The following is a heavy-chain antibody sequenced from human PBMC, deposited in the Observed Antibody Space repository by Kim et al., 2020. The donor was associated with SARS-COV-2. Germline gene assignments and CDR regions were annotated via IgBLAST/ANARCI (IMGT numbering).Heavy chain of an antibody. D-gene: IGHD2-21*02. CDR2: ISGSGGST. J-gene: IGHJ4*02. CDR3: ANDGELAYCGGDCYAH. V-gene: IGHV3-23*01. Sequence: GGSLRLSCAASGFTFSSYAMSWVRQAPGKGLEWVSAISGSGGSTYYADSVKGRFTISRDNSKNTLYLQMNSLRAEDTAVYYCANDGELAYCGGDCYAHWGQGTLVTVSS. CDR1: GFTFSSYA.